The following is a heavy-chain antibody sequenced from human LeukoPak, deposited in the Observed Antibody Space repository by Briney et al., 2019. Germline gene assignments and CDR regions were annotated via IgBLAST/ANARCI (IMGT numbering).Heavy chain of an antibody. CDR3: ATQSLLAGVPYGYFQH. Sequence: ASVKVSCKVSGDSLSDLSMHWVRQAPGKGLEWMGGFDPEDGGAFYAQKFQGRVTMTEDTSADTAFMELSSLRSEDTAVYYCATQSLLAGVPYGYFQHWGPGTLVTVSS. CDR1: GDSLSDLS. CDR2: FDPEDGGA. V-gene: IGHV1-24*01. D-gene: IGHD3-10*01. J-gene: IGHJ1*01.